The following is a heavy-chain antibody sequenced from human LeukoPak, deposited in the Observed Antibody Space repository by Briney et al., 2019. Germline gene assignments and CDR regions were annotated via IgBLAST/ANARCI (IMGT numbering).Heavy chain of an antibody. V-gene: IGHV1-46*01. CDR2: INPSGGST. CDR1: GYTFTSYY. D-gene: IGHD3-3*01. CDR3: ARDPPHERFLEWYPGDAFDI. Sequence: GASVKVSCKASGYTFTSYYMHWVRQAPGQGLEWMGIINPSGGSTNYAQKLQGRVTMTTDTSTSTAYMELRSLRSDDTAVYYCARDPPHERFLEWYPGDAFDIWGQGTMVTVSS. J-gene: IGHJ3*02.